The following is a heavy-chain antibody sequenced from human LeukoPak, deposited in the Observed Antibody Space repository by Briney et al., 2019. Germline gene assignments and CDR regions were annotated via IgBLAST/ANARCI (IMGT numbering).Heavy chain of an antibody. CDR3: TTYSSWYGGYFDY. V-gene: IGHV3-15*01. Sequence: KPGGSLRLSCAASGFTFSSYGMHWVRQAPGKGLEWVGRIKSKTDGGTTDYAAPVKGRFTISRIDSKNTLYLQMNSLKTEDTAVYYCTTYSSWYGGYFDYWGQGTLVTVSS. J-gene: IGHJ4*02. CDR2: IKSKTDGGTT. D-gene: IGHD6-13*01. CDR1: GFTFSSYG.